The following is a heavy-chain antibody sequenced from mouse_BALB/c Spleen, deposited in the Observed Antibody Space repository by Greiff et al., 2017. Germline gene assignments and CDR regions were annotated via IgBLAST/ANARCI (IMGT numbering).Heavy chain of an antibody. CDR2: ILPGSGST. CDR3: ARYGYGNYDFDY. J-gene: IGHJ2*01. D-gene: IGHD2-10*02. CDR1: GYTFSSYW. Sequence: QVQLQQPGAELMKPGASVKISCKATGYTFSSYWIEWVKQRPGHGLEWIGEILPGSGSTNYNEKFKGKATFTADTSSNTAYMQLSSLTSEDSAVYYCARYGYGNYDFDYWGQGTTLTVSS. V-gene: IGHV1-9*01.